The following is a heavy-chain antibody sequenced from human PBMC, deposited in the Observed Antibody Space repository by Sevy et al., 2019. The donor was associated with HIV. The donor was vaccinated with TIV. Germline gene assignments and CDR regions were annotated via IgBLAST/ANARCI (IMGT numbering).Heavy chain of an antibody. Sequence: GGSLRLSCAASGFSFSTYWMTWVGQAPGKGLEWVANIKQDGTDTNYVDSVRGRFTISRDNGRNLLYLHMNSLRAEDTAVYFCARALADWGSFHYSSWGRGVLVTVSS. CDR1: GFSFSTYW. J-gene: IGHJ4*02. D-gene: IGHD3-16*01. CDR2: IKQDGTDT. CDR3: ARALADWGSFHYSS. V-gene: IGHV3-7*01.